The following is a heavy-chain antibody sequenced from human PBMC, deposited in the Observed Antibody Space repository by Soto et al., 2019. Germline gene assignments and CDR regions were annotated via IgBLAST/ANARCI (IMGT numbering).Heavy chain of an antibody. CDR2: IDPNSGGT. CDR1: GYTFTGYY. Sequence: ASVKVSCKXSGYTFTGYYMHWVRQAPGQGLEWMGWIDPNSGGTNYAQKFQGWVTMTRDTSISTAYMELSRLRSDDTAVYYCARAGYSSSWYRLAHYGMDVWGQGTTVTVSS. J-gene: IGHJ6*02. V-gene: IGHV1-2*04. D-gene: IGHD6-13*01. CDR3: ARAGYSSSWYRLAHYGMDV.